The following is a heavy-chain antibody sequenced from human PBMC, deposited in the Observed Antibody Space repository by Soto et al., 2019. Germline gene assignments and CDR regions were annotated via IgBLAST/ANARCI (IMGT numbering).Heavy chain of an antibody. CDR3: ARRFEYFHH. J-gene: IGHJ1*01. V-gene: IGHV4-39*01. CDR1: GGSITSSSHY. Sequence: QLQLQESGPGLVKPSETLSLTCTVSGGSITSSSHYWGWIRQPPGKGLEWIGSIYYSGSTYYNPSLKSRVTISVDTSKNQFSLKLSSVTVADTAVYYCARRFEYFHHWGQGTLVTVSS. CDR2: IYYSGST.